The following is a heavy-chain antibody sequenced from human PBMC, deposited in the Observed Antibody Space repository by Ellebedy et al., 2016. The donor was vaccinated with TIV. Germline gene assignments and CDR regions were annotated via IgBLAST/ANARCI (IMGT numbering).Heavy chain of an antibody. V-gene: IGHV3-30*02. CDR3: AKPLGGYCSSTSCSAYYYYGMDV. J-gene: IGHJ6*02. CDR1: GFTFSSYG. Sequence: PGGSLRLSCAASGFTFSSYGMHWVRQAPGKGLEWVAFIRYDGSNKYYADSVKGRFTISRDNSKNTLYLQMNSLRAEDTAVYYCAKPLGGYCSSTSCSAYYYYGMDVWGQGTTVTVSS. CDR2: IRYDGSNK. D-gene: IGHD2-2*03.